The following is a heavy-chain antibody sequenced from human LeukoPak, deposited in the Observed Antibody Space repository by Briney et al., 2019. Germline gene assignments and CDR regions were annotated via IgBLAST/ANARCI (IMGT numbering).Heavy chain of an antibody. Sequence: GGSLRLSCAASGFTFSSYAMSWVRQAPGKGLEWVAFIRYDDSNKYYADSVKGRFTISRDNSKNTLSLQMDSLRTEDTSIYYCAKGAWAADGPMGNNFASWGQGTLVIVSS. D-gene: IGHD6-13*01. CDR2: IRYDDSNK. V-gene: IGHV3-30*02. J-gene: IGHJ4*02. CDR1: GFTFSSYA. CDR3: AKGAWAADGPMGNNFAS.